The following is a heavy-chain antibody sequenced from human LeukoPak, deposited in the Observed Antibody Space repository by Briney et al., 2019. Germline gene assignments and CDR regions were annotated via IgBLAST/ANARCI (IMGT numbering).Heavy chain of an antibody. CDR2: VGISSGNT. CDR3: ARDHRYAFDN. CDR1: GFTFSDYS. V-gene: IGHV3-48*04. J-gene: IGHJ4*02. Sequence: GGSLRLSCAASGFTFSDYSMNWVRQAPGKGLEWISYVGISSGNTKYADSVKGRFTISGDSAKNSVFLQMNSLRVEDTAVYYCARDHRYAFDNWGQGALVTVSS. D-gene: IGHD5-12*01.